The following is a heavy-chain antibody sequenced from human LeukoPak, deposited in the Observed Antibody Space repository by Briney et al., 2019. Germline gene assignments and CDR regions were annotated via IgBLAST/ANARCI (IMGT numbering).Heavy chain of an antibody. CDR3: AKGAGPYYYDIAYFDS. D-gene: IGHD3-10*01. Sequence: GGSLRLSCTASGFTFDTYAMTWVRQAPGKGLEWVSGISSSDGSTYYADSVRGRFTISRDNSKNTLYLQMNSLRVEDTAIYYCAKGAGPYYYDIAYFDSWGQGTLVTASS. CDR2: ISSSDGST. J-gene: IGHJ4*02. CDR1: GFTFDTYA. V-gene: IGHV3-23*01.